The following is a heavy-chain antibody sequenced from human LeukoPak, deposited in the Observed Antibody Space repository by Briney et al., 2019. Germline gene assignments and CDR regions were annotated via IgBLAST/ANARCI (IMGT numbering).Heavy chain of an antibody. V-gene: IGHV3-48*01. CDR1: GFTFSSYS. CDR3: ARSYDYVWGSYRPFYYFDY. D-gene: IGHD3-16*02. CDR2: ISSSSSTI. J-gene: IGHJ4*02. Sequence: TGGSLRLSCAASGFTFSSYSMNWVRQAPGEGLEWVSYISSSSSTIYYADSVKGRFTISRDNAKNSLYLQMNSLRAEDTAVYYCARSYDYVWGSYRPFYYFDYWGQGTLVTVSS.